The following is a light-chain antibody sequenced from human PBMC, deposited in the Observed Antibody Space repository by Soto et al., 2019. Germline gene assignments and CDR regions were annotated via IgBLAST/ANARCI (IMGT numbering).Light chain of an antibody. CDR1: SSDVGGYNY. CDR3: SSHAGSSVV. J-gene: IGLJ1*01. Sequence: SVRTQPRSVSGSPGQSVAIACTGTSSDVGGYNYVSRYQQHPGKAPKLMIYDVTTRPSGVPDRFSGSKSGNTASLTISGLQAEDEADYYCSSHAGSSVVFGTGTKVTVL. V-gene: IGLV2-11*01. CDR2: DVT.